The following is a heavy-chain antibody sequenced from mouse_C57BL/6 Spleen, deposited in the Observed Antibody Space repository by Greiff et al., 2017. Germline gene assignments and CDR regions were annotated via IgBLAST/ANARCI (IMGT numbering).Heavy chain of an antibody. CDR2: IWRGGST. D-gene: IGHD2-2*01. V-gene: IGHV2-5*01. CDR1: GFSLTSYG. CDR3: AKNGYDLSYYAMDY. J-gene: IGHJ4*01. Sequence: QVQLQQSGPGLVQPSQSLSITCTVSGFSLTSYGVHWVRQSPGKGLEWLGVIWRGGSTDYNAAFMSRLSITKDNSKSQVFFKMNSLQADDTAIYYCAKNGYDLSYYAMDYWGQGTSVTVSS.